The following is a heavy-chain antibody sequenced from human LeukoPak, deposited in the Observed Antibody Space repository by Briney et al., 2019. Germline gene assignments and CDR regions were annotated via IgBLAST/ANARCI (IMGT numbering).Heavy chain of an antibody. D-gene: IGHD4-17*01. CDR3: ARGGRTTWHGMDV. V-gene: IGHV3-33*08. CDR2: IRYDGSNK. Sequence: PGGSLRLSCAASGFTFSTYGMHWVRQAPGKGLEWVAVIRYDGSNKNYADSVKGRFTISRDNSKNTLYLQMNSLRAEDTAVYYCARGGRTTWHGMDVWGQGTTVTVSS. CDR1: GFTFSTYG. J-gene: IGHJ6*02.